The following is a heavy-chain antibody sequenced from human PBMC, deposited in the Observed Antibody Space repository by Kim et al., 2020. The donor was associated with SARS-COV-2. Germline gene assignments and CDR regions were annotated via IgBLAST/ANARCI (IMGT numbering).Heavy chain of an antibody. V-gene: IGHV3-74*01. CDR1: GFTFSNYC. J-gene: IGHJ5*02. Sequence: GGSLRLSCEASGFTFSNYCMNWVRQGPGKGLVWVSRINSDGGDTHYADSVKGRFTISRDNAENTLHLQLNSLGVEDTAIYYCARGTFQQGFDPWGQGTLVTVSS. CDR3: ARGTFQQGFDP. CDR2: INSDGGDT.